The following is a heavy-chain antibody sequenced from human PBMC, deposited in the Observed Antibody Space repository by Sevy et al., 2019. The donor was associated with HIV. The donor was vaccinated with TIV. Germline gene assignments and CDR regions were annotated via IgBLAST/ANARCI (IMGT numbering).Heavy chain of an antibody. Sequence: GGSLRLSCAASGFTFSSYWMSWVRQAPGKGLEWVANIKQDGSGKYYVDSVKGRFTISRDNAKNSLYLQMNSLRAEDMAVYYCARSEYYYGSGSYYHYWGQGTLVTVSS. D-gene: IGHD3-10*01. CDR3: ARSEYYYGSGSYYHY. J-gene: IGHJ4*02. CDR1: GFTFSSYW. V-gene: IGHV3-7*01. CDR2: IKQDGSGK.